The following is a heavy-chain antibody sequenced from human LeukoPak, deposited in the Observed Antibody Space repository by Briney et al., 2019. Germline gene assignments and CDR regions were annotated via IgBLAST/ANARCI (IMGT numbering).Heavy chain of an antibody. D-gene: IGHD3-22*01. CDR3: ARGRDYYDSSGYYYYFDY. CDR2: IYYSGST. V-gene: IGHV4-59*01. CDR1: GGSISSYY. J-gene: IGHJ4*02. Sequence: SETLSLTCTVSGGSISSYYWSWIRQPPGKGVEWIGYIYYSGSTNYNPSLKSRVTISVDTSKNQFSLKLSSVTAADTAVYYCARGRDYYDSSGYYYYFDYWGQGTLVTVSS.